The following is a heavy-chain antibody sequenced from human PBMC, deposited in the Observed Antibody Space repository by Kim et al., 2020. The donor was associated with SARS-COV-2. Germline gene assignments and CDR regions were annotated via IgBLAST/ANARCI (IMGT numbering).Heavy chain of an antibody. CDR3: ARELRADVRGHFDY. CDR2: IIPIFGTA. V-gene: IGHV1-69*13. J-gene: IGHJ4*02. CDR1: GGTFSSYA. Sequence: SVKVSCKASGGTFSSYAISWVRQAPGQGLEWMGGIIPIFGTANYAQKFQGRVTITADESTSTAYMELSSLRSEDTAVYYCARELRADVRGHFDYWGQGTLVTVSS. D-gene: IGHD2-15*01.